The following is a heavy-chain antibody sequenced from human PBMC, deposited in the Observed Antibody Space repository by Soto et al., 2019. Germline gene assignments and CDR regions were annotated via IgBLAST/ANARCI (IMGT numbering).Heavy chain of an antibody. CDR2: IIPIFGTA. CDR1: GGAFSSYA. Sequence: SVKVSGNASGGAFSSYAISWVREAHGQGLEWMGGIIPIFGTANYAQKFQGRVTITADESTSTAYMERSSLRSEDTAVYYCARENSSSCYPVSYGMDVWGQGATLTISS. CDR3: ARENSSSCYPVSYGMDV. V-gene: IGHV1-69*01. J-gene: IGHJ6*02. D-gene: IGHD6-13*01.